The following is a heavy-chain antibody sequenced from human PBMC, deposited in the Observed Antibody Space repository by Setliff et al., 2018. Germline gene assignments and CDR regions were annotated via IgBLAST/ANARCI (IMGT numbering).Heavy chain of an antibody. CDR1: GFTFSSYG. J-gene: IGHJ4*02. CDR3: ARGGNLIYYFDY. D-gene: IGHD2-15*01. V-gene: IGHV3-33*01. Sequence: GGSLRLSCAASGFTFSSYGMHWVRQAPGKGLEWVAVIWYDGSNKYYADSVKGRFTISRHNSKNTLYLQMNSLRAEDTAVYYCARGGNLIYYFDYWGQGTLVTVSS. CDR2: IWYDGSNK.